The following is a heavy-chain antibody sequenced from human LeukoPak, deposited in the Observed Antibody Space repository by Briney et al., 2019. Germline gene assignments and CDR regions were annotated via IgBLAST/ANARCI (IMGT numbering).Heavy chain of an antibody. D-gene: IGHD2-15*01. CDR1: GYTLTAYY. CDR3: ARGYCSGGTCYLVENWLDP. Sequence: ASVKVTCKASGYTLTAYYIYWVRQAPGQGLEWMGRINPNSGGTDYAQNFQGRVTMTRDTSISTAYMELSRLRSDDTAVYYCARGYCSGGTCYLVENWLDPWGQGTLVTVSS. V-gene: IGHV1-2*06. CDR2: INPNSGGT. J-gene: IGHJ5*02.